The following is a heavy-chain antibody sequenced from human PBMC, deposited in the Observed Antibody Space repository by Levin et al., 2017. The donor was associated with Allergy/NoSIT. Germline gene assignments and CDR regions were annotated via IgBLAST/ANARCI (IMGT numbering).Heavy chain of an antibody. Sequence: SQTLSLTCTVSGGSINNYYWSWIRQPPGKGLEWIGYVYHSGSTNYNPSLKSRVTISIDTSKNQFSLKLSSVTAADTAVYYCAYGYNWLDPWCQGTLVTVSS. CDR2: VYHSGST. J-gene: IGHJ5*02. V-gene: IGHV4-59*01. D-gene: IGHD5-18*01. CDR3: AYGYNWLDP. CDR1: GGSINNYY.